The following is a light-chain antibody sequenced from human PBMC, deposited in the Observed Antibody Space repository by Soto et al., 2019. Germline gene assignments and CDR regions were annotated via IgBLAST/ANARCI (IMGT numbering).Light chain of an antibody. CDR3: SSYAGSNNVL. J-gene: IGLJ2*01. CDR1: SSDIGGYSY. Sequence: QSALTQPPSASGSPGQSVTISCTGTSSDIGGYSYVSWYQQHPGKAPKLMIYEVSKRPSGVPDRFSASRSGYTASLTVSGLQAEDEADYYCSSYAGSNNVLFGGGTKLTVL. V-gene: IGLV2-8*01. CDR2: EVS.